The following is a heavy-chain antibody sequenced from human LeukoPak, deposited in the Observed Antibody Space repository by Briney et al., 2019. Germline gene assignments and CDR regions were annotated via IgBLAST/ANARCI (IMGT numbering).Heavy chain of an antibody. D-gene: IGHD1-26*01. Sequence: PGGSLRLSCAASGFSFSSYGMSWVRQAPGKGLEWVSAISSSGGNTYNADSVKGRFTISRDNSKNTLYLQMNSLRAEDTAVYYCAKDWRLVGSYPDAFDIWGQGTMVTVFS. J-gene: IGHJ3*02. CDR3: AKDWRLVGSYPDAFDI. V-gene: IGHV3-23*01. CDR2: ISSSGGNT. CDR1: GFSFSSYG.